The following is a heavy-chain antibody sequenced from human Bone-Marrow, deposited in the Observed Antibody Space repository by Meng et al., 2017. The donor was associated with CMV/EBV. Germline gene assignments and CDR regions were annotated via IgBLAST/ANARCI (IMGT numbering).Heavy chain of an antibody. CDR1: GFTFSSYG. D-gene: IGHD3-3*01. CDR2: IWYDGSNK. Sequence: GESLKISCAASGFTFSSYGMHWVRQAPGKGLEWVAVIWYDGSNKYYADSVKGRFTISRDNSKNTLYLQMNSLRAEDTAVYYCAREDFWSGYYSYYYYYYGMDVWGQGTTVTVSS. CDR3: AREDFWSGYYSYYYYYYGMDV. V-gene: IGHV3-33*01. J-gene: IGHJ6*02.